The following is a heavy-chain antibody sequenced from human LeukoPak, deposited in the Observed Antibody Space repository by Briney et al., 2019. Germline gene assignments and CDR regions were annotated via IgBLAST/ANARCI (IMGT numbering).Heavy chain of an antibody. CDR3: ARRGVGDGYRDAFDI. CDR1: GYSFTNYW. J-gene: IGHJ3*02. CDR2: IYPGDSDT. D-gene: IGHD5-24*01. V-gene: IGHV5-51*01. Sequence: GESLKISCKGSGYSFTNYWSAWVRQMPGKGLEWMGIIYPGDSDTKYSPSFRGQVTISADKSRNTAYLQWSSLKASDTAMYYCARRGVGDGYRDAFDIWGQGTMVTVSS.